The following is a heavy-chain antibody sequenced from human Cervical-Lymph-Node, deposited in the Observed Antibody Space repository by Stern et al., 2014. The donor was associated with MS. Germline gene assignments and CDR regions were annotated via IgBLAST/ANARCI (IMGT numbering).Heavy chain of an antibody. D-gene: IGHD2-15*01. J-gene: IGHJ4*02. V-gene: IGHV5-51*03. CDR1: GYSFTSYW. Sequence: VQLVESGAEVKKPGESLKISCKGSGYSFTSYWIGWVPQMPGKGLEWMGIIYPGDSDTRYSPSFQGQVTISADKSISTAYLQWSSLKASDTAMYYCARLRGYCSGGSCYYDYWGQGTLVTVSS. CDR3: ARLRGYCSGGSCYYDY. CDR2: IYPGDSDT.